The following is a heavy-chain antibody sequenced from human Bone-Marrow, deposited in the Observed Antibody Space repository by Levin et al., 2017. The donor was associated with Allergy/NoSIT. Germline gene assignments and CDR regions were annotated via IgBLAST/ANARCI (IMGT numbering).Heavy chain of an antibody. CDR3: ARNRRDLGIAVAGHYYGMDV. CDR1: GYTFTSYY. Sequence: ASVKVSCKASGYTFTSYYMHWVRQAPGQGLEWMGIINPSGGSTSYAQKFQGRVTMTRDTSTSTVYMELSSLRSEDTAVYYCARNRRDLGIAVAGHYYGMDVWGQGTTVTVSS. CDR2: INPSGGST. V-gene: IGHV1-46*01. D-gene: IGHD6-19*01. J-gene: IGHJ6*02.